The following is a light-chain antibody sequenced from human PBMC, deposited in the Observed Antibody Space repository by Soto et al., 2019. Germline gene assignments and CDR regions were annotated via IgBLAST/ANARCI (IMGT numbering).Light chain of an antibody. Sequence: QSALTQPASVSGSRGQSITISCTGSSSDVGTYKFVSWYQQHPGKAPKLMIYEISNRPSGVSDRFSGSKSGNTASLTISGLQAEDEADYYCSSYTSSGTWVFGGGTKVTVL. CDR3: SSYTSSGTWV. V-gene: IGLV2-14*01. CDR1: SSDVGTYKF. CDR2: EIS. J-gene: IGLJ3*02.